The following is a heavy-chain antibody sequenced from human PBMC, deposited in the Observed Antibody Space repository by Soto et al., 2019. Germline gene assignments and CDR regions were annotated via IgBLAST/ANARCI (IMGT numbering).Heavy chain of an antibody. D-gene: IGHD5-18*01. J-gene: IGHJ3*02. CDR1: GYTFTDYG. CDR3: ARVDTAMVRPAFDI. CDR2: ISGYNGNT. Sequence: ASVKVSCKASGYTFTDYGVSWVRQAPGQGLEWMGWISGYNGNTNLAQKLQGRVTMTTDTPTSTAYMELRSLRSDDTAVYYCARVDTAMVRPAFDIWGQGTMVTVSS. V-gene: IGHV1-18*01.